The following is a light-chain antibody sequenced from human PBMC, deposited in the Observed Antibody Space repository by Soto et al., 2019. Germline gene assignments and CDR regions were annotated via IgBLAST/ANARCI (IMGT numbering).Light chain of an antibody. CDR2: GNS. CDR3: QSYDSSLSAYVV. Sequence: QLVLTQPPSVSGAPGQRVTISCTGSSSKIGAGYDVHWYQQLPGTAPKLLIYGNSNRPSGVPDRFSGSKSGTSASLAITGLQAEDEADYYCQSYDSSLSAYVVFGGGTKVTVL. J-gene: IGLJ2*01. CDR1: SSKIGAGYD. V-gene: IGLV1-40*01.